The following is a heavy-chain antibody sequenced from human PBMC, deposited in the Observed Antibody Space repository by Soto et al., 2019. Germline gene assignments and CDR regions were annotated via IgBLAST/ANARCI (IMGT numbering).Heavy chain of an antibody. D-gene: IGHD1-1*01. Sequence: QVQLQESGPGLVKPSQTLSLTCTVSGGSISSGGYYWSWIRQHPGKGLEWIGYIYYSGSTYYNPSLKTRVTISVDTSKSQFSLKLSSVTAADTAVYYCARVRWNYNYGMDVWGQGTTVTVSS. CDR2: IYYSGST. CDR3: ARVRWNYNYGMDV. J-gene: IGHJ6*02. V-gene: IGHV4-31*03. CDR1: GGSISSGGYY.